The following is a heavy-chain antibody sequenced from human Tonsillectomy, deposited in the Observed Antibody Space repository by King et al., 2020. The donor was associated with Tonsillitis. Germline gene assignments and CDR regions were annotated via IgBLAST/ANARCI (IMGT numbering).Heavy chain of an antibody. Sequence: VQLVESGGGVVQPGRSLRVSCAVSGFTFSRFALHWVRQGPGKGLEWVSFMSYDGTKEYYADSVKGRFTISRDNSKDTVYLQMNSLRVEDTAVYYCARGDFGGNSYFDYWGQGTLVTVSS. CDR3: ARGDFGGNSYFDY. V-gene: IGHV3-30*01. CDR1: GFTFSRFA. J-gene: IGHJ4*02. CDR2: MSYDGTKE. D-gene: IGHD4-23*01.